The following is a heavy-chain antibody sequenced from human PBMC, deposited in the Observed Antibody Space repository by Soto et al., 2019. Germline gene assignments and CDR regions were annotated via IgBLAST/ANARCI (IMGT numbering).Heavy chain of an antibody. J-gene: IGHJ4*02. CDR1: GFTCGDYA. CDR3: SRDDSDWFFN. CDR2: IRSKAHGGTT. D-gene: IGHD3-9*01. V-gene: IGHV3-49*03. Sequence: GLPKRHPSSAAGFTCGDYAIRCFPQAPGMGLEWVGFIRSKAHGGTTYDVSVKDRFTISRDDSKKTAYLQMNSLESEDTAVYYCSRDDSDWFFNWGRGTLVTVSS.